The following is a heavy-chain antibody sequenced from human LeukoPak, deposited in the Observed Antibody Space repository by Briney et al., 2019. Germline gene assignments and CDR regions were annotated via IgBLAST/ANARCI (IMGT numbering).Heavy chain of an antibody. CDR1: GFPFSTYG. J-gene: IGHJ4*02. CDR3: GVLPAATMLRDS. Sequence: GRSLRLSCAASGFPFSTYGMHWVRQAPGKGLEWLAVLGDDGINTHYADSVKGRFTISRDNSQNTLYLQMISLRAEDTAVYYCGVLPAATMLRDSWGQGTLVTVSS. D-gene: IGHD2-2*01. CDR2: LGDDGINT. V-gene: IGHV3-33*01.